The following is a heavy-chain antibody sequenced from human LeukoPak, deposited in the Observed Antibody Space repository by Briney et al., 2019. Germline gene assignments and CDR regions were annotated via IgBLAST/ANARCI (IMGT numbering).Heavy chain of an antibody. V-gene: IGHV1-69*05. J-gene: IGHJ4*02. CDR2: IIPIFGTA. CDR1: GGTFSSYA. Sequence: SVKVSCKASGGTFSSYAISWVRQAPGQGLEWMGRIIPIFGTANYAQKFRGRVAMTTDTSTSTVYMDLRSLRSDDTAVYYCARDIATVQHQDWGQGTLVTVSS. D-gene: IGHD1-1*01. CDR3: ARDIATVQHQD.